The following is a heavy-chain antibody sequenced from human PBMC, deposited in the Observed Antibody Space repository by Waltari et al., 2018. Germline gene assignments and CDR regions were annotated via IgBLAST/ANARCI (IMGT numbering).Heavy chain of an antibody. D-gene: IGHD5-12*01. CDR1: GDSISSRNYY. V-gene: IGHV4-39*01. CDR3: ARSSAGMPRWLGDY. J-gene: IGHJ4*02. Sequence: QLQLPESGPGLVKPSETLSLSCSVSGDSISSRNYYWGWIRQPPGKGLEWIASVYYSGTTYYNPSLKSRVTISADTSRNQFYLRLTSVTATDTAVYYCARSSAGMPRWLGDYWGQGILVTVSS. CDR2: VYYSGTT.